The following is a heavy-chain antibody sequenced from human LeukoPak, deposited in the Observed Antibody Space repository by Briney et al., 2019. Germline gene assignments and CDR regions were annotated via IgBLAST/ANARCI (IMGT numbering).Heavy chain of an antibody. Sequence: GGSLRLSCAASGFTFSSYWMSWVRQAPGKGLEWVANIKQDGSEKYYVDSVKGRFTISRDNAKNSLYLQMNSLRAEDTAVYYCAKAIVGATTPGWFDPWGQGTLVTVSS. CDR2: IKQDGSEK. CDR1: GFTFSSYW. D-gene: IGHD1-26*01. J-gene: IGHJ5*02. CDR3: AKAIVGATTPGWFDP. V-gene: IGHV3-7*01.